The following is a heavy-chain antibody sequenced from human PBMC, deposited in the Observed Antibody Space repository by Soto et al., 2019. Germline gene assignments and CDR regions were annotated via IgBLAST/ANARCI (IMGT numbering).Heavy chain of an antibody. CDR1: GFTFSDYY. CDR2: ISSSGSTI. Sequence: QVQLVESGGGLVKPGGSLRLSCAASGFTFSDYYMSWIRQAPGKGLEWVSYISSSGSTIYYADSVKGRFTISRDNAKNSLYLQMNSLRAEDTAVYYCASLDGNSYDSSGYYYYYGMDVWGQGTTVTVSS. D-gene: IGHD3-22*01. CDR3: ASLDGNSYDSSGYYYYYGMDV. J-gene: IGHJ6*02. V-gene: IGHV3-11*01.